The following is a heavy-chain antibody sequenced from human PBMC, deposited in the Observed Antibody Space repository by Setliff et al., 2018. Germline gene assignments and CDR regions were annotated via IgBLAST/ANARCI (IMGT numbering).Heavy chain of an antibody. D-gene: IGHD3-10*01. Sequence: ETLSLTCTVSGDSISNYYWNWIRQPAGKGLEWIGRIYVTESTKYNPSLKSRVTLSIDTSKNQFSLKLSSVTAADAALYYCAASRAYTGAVEEWFLPKTFGFCGQGSPVTVSS. CDR3: AASRAYTGAVEEWFLPKTFGF. J-gene: IGHJ4*02. CDR1: GDSISNYY. V-gene: IGHV4-4*07. CDR2: IYVTEST.